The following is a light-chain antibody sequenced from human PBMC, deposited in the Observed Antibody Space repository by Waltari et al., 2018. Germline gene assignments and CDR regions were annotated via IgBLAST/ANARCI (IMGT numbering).Light chain of an antibody. CDR1: SSDVGSYDY. J-gene: IGLJ3*02. Sequence: QSALTQPRSVSGSPGQSVTISCTGTSSDVGSYDYVSWYQQNPGKAPKLIISDVTKRPSGVPDRFSGSKSGNTASLTISGLQAEDEADYYCCSYAGTYTWVFGGGTKLTVL. CDR3: CSYAGTYTWV. V-gene: IGLV2-11*01. CDR2: DVT.